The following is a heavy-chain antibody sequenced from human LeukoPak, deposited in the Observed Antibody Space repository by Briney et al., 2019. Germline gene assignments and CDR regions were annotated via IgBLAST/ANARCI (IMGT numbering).Heavy chain of an antibody. D-gene: IGHD6-6*01. J-gene: IGHJ5*02. CDR1: GGSISSGDYY. CDR2: IHYSGST. V-gene: IGHV4-61*08. CDR3: ARRDIAARLNWFDP. Sequence: SQTLSLTCTVSGGSISSGDYYWSWIRQPPGKGLEWIGYIHYSGSTNYNPSLKSRVTISVDTSKNQFSLNLSSVTAADTAVYYCARRDIAARLNWFDPWGQGTLVTVSS.